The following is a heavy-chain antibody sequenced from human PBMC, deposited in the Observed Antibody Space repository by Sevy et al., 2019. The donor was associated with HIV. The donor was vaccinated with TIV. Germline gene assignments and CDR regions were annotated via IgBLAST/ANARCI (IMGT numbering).Heavy chain of an antibody. D-gene: IGHD3-3*01. CDR1: GFSFSTYA. CDR3: GKVSIFGVGGFYDY. CDR2: ISGSGTST. J-gene: IGHJ4*02. Sequence: GGSLRLSCAASGFSFSTYAMTWVRQAPGKGLEWVSGISGSGTSTYYTDSVKGRFTISRDNSKKTVYLQMNNLRAEDTAVYYCGKVSIFGVGGFYDYWGQGTLVTVSS. V-gene: IGHV3-23*01.